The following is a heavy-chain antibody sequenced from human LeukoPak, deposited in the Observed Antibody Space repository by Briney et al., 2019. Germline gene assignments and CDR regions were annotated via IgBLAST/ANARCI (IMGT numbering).Heavy chain of an antibody. J-gene: IGHJ3*02. CDR1: GDSVSSDIAA. CDR2: TYYRSKWYN. D-gene: IGHD3-22*01. V-gene: IGHV6-1*01. Sequence: SQTLSLTCAISGDSVSSDIAAWNWIRQSPSRGLEWLGRTYYRSKWYNDYSAFVKSRIIINPDTSKNQFSLRLNSVTPEDTAVYYCAAYYYELIDAFDIWGQGTMVTVSS. CDR3: AAYYYELIDAFDI.